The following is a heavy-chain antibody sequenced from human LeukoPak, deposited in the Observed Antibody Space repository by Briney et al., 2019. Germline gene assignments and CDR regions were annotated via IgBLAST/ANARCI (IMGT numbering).Heavy chain of an antibody. J-gene: IGHJ3*02. CDR2: INPSGGST. Sequence: ASVKVSCKAAGYTFSSYYMHWMRQAPGQGLEWMGIINPSGGSTSYAQKFQGRVTMTRDTSTSTVYMELSSLRSEDTAVYYCARDSSLATITYAFDIWGQGTMVTVSS. V-gene: IGHV1-46*01. CDR3: ARDSSLATITYAFDI. D-gene: IGHD5-12*01. CDR1: GYTFSSYY.